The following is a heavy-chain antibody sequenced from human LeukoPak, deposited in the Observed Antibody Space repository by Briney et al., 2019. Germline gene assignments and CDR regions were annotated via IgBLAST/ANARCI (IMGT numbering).Heavy chain of an antibody. J-gene: IGHJ3*02. CDR1: GFTFSSYA. CDR3: ARVNYDYGAYVGAFDI. Sequence: GGPLRLSCAASGFTFSSYAMHWVRQAPGKGLEWVAVIWYDGSNKYYVDSVKGRFTISRDNSKNTLSLQMNSLRAEDTAVYYCARVNYDYGAYVGAFDIWGQGTMVTVSS. V-gene: IGHV3-33*01. CDR2: IWYDGSNK. D-gene: IGHD4-17*01.